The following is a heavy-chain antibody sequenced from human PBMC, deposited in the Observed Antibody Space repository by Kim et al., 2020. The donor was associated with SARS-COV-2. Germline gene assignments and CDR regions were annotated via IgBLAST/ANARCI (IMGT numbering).Heavy chain of an antibody. Sequence: SETLSLTCTVSGGSISSGDYYWSWIRQPPGKGLEWIGYIYYSGSTYYNPSLKSRVTISVDTSKNQFSLKLSSVTAADTAVYYCARVLNWNYFVYWGQGTLVTVSS. CDR1: GGSISSGDYY. V-gene: IGHV4-30-4*01. J-gene: IGHJ4*02. D-gene: IGHD1-1*01. CDR3: ARVLNWNYFVY. CDR2: IYYSGST.